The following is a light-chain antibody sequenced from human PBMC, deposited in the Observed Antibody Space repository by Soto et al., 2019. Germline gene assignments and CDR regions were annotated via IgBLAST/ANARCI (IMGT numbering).Light chain of an antibody. V-gene: IGLV4-69*01. CDR2: LNSDGSH. J-gene: IGLJ2*01. Sequence: QPVLTQSPSASASLGASVKLTCTLSSGHSNYAIAWHQQQSETGPRYLMKLNSDGSHSKGDGIPDRFSGSSSGAERYLTISSLQSADEADYYCHTWGSGIVVFGGGTQLTVL. CDR1: SGHSNYA. CDR3: HTWGSGIVV.